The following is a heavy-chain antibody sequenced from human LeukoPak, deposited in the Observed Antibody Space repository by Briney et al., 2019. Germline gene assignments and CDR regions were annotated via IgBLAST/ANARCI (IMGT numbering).Heavy chain of an antibody. D-gene: IGHD6-13*01. CDR3: AGERPPGDSSNWFLEGYFDI. Sequence: ASVKVSCKASAGTFSSYAITWVRQAPGQGLEWMGRIIPIFGTANYAQKFQGRVTITTDESTSTAYMELSTLRSDDTAVHYCAGERPPGDSSNWFLEGYFDIWGQGTLVTVSS. V-gene: IGHV1-69*05. CDR2: IIPIFGTA. J-gene: IGHJ4*02. CDR1: AGTFSSYA.